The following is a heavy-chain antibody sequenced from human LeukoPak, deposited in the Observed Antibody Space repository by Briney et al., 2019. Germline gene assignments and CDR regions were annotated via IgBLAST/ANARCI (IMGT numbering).Heavy chain of an antibody. J-gene: IGHJ4*02. V-gene: IGHV4-39*01. CDR1: GGSIRSSYYY. CDR2: IYYSGST. D-gene: IGHD3-9*01. Sequence: PSETLSLTCTVSGGSIRSSYYYWGWIRQPPGKGLEWIGSIYYSGSTYYNPSLKSRVTISVDTSKNQFSLKLSSVTAADTAVYYCAILRYFDFRPTFFDYWGQGTLVTASS. CDR3: AILRYFDFRPTFFDY.